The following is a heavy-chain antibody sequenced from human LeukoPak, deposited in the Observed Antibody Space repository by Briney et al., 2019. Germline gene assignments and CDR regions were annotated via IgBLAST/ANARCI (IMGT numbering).Heavy chain of an antibody. CDR3: ARVSTRSAVVVITQDFDY. CDR2: ISSSSSYI. V-gene: IGHV3-21*01. D-gene: IGHD3-22*01. Sequence: GGSLRLSCAASGFTFSSYSMNWVRQAPGKGLEWVSSISSSSSYIYYADSVKGRFTISRDNAKNSLYLQMNSLRAEDTAVYYCARVSTRSAVVVITQDFDYWGQGTLVTVSS. J-gene: IGHJ4*02. CDR1: GFTFSSYS.